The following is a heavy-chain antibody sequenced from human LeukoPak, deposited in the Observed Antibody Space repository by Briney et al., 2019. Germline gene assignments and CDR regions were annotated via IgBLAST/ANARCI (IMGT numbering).Heavy chain of an antibody. J-gene: IGHJ4*02. CDR1: GYTFTSYG. CDR3: ARYRIGCGGDCYSLVDY. V-gene: IGHV1-18*01. CDR2: ISAYNGNT. D-gene: IGHD2-21*02. Sequence: ASVKVSCKASGYTFTSYGISWVRPAPGQGLEWMGWISAYNGNTNYAQKLQGRVTMTTDTSTSTAHIELRSLRSDDTAVYYCARYRIGCGGDCYSLVDYWGQGTLVTVSS.